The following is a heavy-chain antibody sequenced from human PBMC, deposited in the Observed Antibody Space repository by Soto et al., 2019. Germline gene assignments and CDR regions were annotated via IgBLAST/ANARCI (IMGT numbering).Heavy chain of an antibody. CDR1: GGSISSGGYY. J-gene: IGHJ4*02. D-gene: IGHD2-15*01. CDR3: ARGHSYCSGGSCFHFGGAYFDY. V-gene: IGHV4-31*03. Sequence: QVQLQESGPGLVKPSQTLSLTCTVSGGSISSGGYYWSWIRQHPGKGLEWIGYIYYSGSTYYKPSLKSRVTISVDTSKNQLSLKLRSVTAADTAVYFCARGHSYCSGGSCFHFGGAYFDYWGQGTLVTVSS. CDR2: IYYSGST.